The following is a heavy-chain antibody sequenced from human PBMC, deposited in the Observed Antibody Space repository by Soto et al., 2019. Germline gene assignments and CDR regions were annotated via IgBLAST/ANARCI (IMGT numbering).Heavy chain of an antibody. Sequence: PSDTLSLTCTVSAGSISTTTYYWGWFRQPPGKGLEWIGSIYHRGNTYYNPSLKSRVTMSVDTSKNQFSLRLSSVTVADTAVYYCARFFHGSGPFDPWGQGTLVTVS. J-gene: IGHJ5*02. CDR1: AGSISTTTYY. D-gene: IGHD3-10*01. V-gene: IGHV4-39*01. CDR3: ARFFHGSGPFDP. CDR2: IYHRGNT.